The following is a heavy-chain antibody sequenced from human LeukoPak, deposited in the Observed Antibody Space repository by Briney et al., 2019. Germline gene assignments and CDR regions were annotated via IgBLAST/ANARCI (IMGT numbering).Heavy chain of an antibody. Sequence: ASVKVSCKASGYTFTGYYMHWVRQAPGQGLEWMRWINPNSGGTNYARKFQGRVTMTRDTSISTAYMELSRLRSDDTAVYYCARFGDIVVVPAAYWGQGTLVTVSS. CDR2: INPNSGGT. D-gene: IGHD2-2*01. CDR1: GYTFTGYY. CDR3: ARFGDIVVVPAAY. J-gene: IGHJ4*02. V-gene: IGHV1-2*02.